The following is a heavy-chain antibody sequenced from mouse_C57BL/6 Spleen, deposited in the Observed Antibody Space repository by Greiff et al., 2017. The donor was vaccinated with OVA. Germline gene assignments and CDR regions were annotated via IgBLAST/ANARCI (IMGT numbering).Heavy chain of an antibody. CDR2: IYPSSGSS. CDR1: GYTFTSYW. CDR3: ARRGAFITTYRRYFDV. D-gene: IGHD1-1*01. J-gene: IGHJ1*03. Sequence: VQLQQPGAELVKPGASVKMSCKASGYTFTSYWITWVKQRPGQGLEWIGGIYPSSGSSNYNEKFKSKATLTVDTSSSTAYMQLSSLTSEDSAVYYCARRGAFITTYRRYFDVWGTGTTVTVSS. V-gene: IGHV1-55*01.